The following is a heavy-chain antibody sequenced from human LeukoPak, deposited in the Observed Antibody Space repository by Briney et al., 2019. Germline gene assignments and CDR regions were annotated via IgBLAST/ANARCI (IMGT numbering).Heavy chain of an antibody. V-gene: IGHV3-23*01. D-gene: IGHD3-22*01. CDR2: ISGSGGST. Sequence: GGSLRLSCAASGFTFSSYAMSWVRQAPGKGLEWVSAISGSGGSTYYADSVKGRFTISRDNSKNTLYLQMNSLRAEDTAVYYCAYYYDSSGSAYYYYYYTDVWGKGTTVTVSS. CDR3: AYYYDSSGSAYYYYYYTDV. CDR1: GFTFSSYA. J-gene: IGHJ6*03.